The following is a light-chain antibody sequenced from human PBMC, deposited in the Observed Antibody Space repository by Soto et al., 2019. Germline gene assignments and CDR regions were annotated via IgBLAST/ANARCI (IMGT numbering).Light chain of an antibody. CDR3: SSYTTSNTRQIV. V-gene: IGLV2-14*01. Sequence: QSALTQPASVSGSPGQSITISCPGTGSDVGGYNYVSWYQQHPGKAPKFMIYDVSNRPSGVSNRFSGSKSGNTASLTISGLQAEDEADYYCSSYTTSNTRQIVFGTGTKLTVL. CDR1: GSDVGGYNY. CDR2: DVS. J-gene: IGLJ1*01.